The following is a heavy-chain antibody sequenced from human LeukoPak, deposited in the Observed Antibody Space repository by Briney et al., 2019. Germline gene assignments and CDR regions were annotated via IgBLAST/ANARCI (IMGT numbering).Heavy chain of an antibody. CDR1: GFIFSHYG. D-gene: IGHD2-21*01. CDR2: IQNDASTE. J-gene: IGHJ4*02. Sequence: GGSLRLSCAASGFIFSHYGMHWVRQAPGKGLEWVSVIQNDASTENFADSVKGRFTISRDNSKNTVFLQMNSLRVEDTAVYYCARELSQIVWGGLDYGGQGTLVSVSS. CDR3: ARELSQIVWGGLDY. V-gene: IGHV3-33*05.